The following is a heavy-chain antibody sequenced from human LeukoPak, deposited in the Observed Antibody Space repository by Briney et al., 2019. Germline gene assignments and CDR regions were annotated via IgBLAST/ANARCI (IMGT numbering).Heavy chain of an antibody. CDR2: IYSGGST. V-gene: IGHV3-53*01. D-gene: IGHD1-26*01. CDR1: GFTFSTYE. CDR3: ARGGSYPSAFDI. Sequence: GGSLRLSCAASGFTFSTYEMNWVRQAPGKGLEWVSIIYSGGSTFYADSVKGRFTISRDNSKNTLYLQMNSLRAEDTAVYYCARGGSYPSAFDIWGQGTMVTVSS. J-gene: IGHJ3*02.